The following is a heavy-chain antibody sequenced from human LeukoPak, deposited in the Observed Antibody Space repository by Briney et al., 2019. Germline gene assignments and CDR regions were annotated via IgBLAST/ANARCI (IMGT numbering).Heavy chain of an antibody. J-gene: IGHJ5*02. V-gene: IGHV1-69*04. D-gene: IGHD1-20*01. Sequence: ASVKVSCKASGGTFSSYAISWVRQAPGQGLEWMGRIIPIFGIANYAQKFQGRVTITADKSTSTAYMELSSLRSEDTAVYYCAREDTRITRTTGCSWFDPWGQGTLVNVSS. CDR2: IIPIFGIA. CDR3: AREDTRITRTTGCSWFDP. CDR1: GGTFSSYA.